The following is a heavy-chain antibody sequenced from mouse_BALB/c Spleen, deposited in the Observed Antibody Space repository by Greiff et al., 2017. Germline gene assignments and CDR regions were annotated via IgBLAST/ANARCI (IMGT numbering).Heavy chain of an antibody. CDR2: INPGSGGT. D-gene: IGHD2-1*01. Sequence: QVQLQQSGAELVRPGTSVKVSCKASGYAFTNYLIEWVKQRPGQGLEWIGVINPGSGGTNYNEKFKGKATLTADTSSSTAYMQLSSLTSEDSAVYFCAREGNGNYRGDAMDYWGQGTSVTVSS. CDR3: AREGNGNYRGDAMDY. V-gene: IGHV1-54*01. CDR1: GYAFTNYL. J-gene: IGHJ4*01.